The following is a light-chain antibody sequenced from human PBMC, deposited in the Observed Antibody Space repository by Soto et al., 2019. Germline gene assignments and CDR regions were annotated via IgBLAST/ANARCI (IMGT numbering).Light chain of an antibody. Sequence: EIVLTQSPGTLSLSPGERATLSCRASQSVSSSYLGWYQQKPGQAPRLLIYGASTSATGIPDRFSGSGSGTDFTLTISRLEPEDFAVYYCQQYGSSIFTFGPGTKVDIK. CDR1: QSVSSSY. V-gene: IGKV3-20*01. CDR2: GAS. CDR3: QQYGSSIFT. J-gene: IGKJ3*01.